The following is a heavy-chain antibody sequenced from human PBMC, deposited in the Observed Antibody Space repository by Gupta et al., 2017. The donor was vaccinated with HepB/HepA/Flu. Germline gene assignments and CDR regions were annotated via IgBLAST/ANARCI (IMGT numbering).Heavy chain of an antibody. J-gene: IGHJ6*02. CDR2: IRSKANSYAT. Sequence: EVQLVESGGGLVQPGGSLKLSCAASGFTFSGSAMHWVRQASGKGLEWVGRIRSKANSYATAYAASVKGRFTISRDDSKNTAYLQMNSLKTEETAVYYCMKTELDTAMGKPIYYYGMDVWGQGTTVTVSS. D-gene: IGHD5-18*01. V-gene: IGHV3-73*01. CDR1: GFTFSGSA. CDR3: MKTELDTAMGKPIYYYGMDV.